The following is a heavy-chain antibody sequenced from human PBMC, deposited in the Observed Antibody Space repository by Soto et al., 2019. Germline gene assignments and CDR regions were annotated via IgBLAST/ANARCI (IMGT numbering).Heavy chain of an antibody. CDR2: IYYSGST. J-gene: IGHJ3*02. CDR3: ARDSPPPLAALFLGERGAFDI. V-gene: IGHV4-31*03. D-gene: IGHD6-13*01. CDR1: GGSISSGGYY. Sequence: SETLSLTCTVSGGSISSGGYYWSWIRQHPGKGLEWIGYIYYSGSTYYNPSLKSRVTISVDTSKNQFSLKLSSVTAADTAVYYCARDSPPPLAALFLGERGAFDIWGQGTMVTVSS.